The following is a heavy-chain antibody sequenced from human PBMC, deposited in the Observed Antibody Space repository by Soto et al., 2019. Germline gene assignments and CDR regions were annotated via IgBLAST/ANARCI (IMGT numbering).Heavy chain of an antibody. CDR1: GFTFSSYG. D-gene: IGHD3-10*01. CDR2: ISYDGSNK. J-gene: IGHJ5*02. V-gene: IGHV3-30*18. CDR3: AKEEGWFVFDT. Sequence: QVQLVESGGGVVQPGRSLRLSCAASGFTFSSYGMHWVRQAPGKGLEWVAVISYDGSNKYYADSVKGRFTISRDNSKNTLYLQMNSLRAEDTDVYYCAKEEGWFVFDTWGQGTLVTVSS.